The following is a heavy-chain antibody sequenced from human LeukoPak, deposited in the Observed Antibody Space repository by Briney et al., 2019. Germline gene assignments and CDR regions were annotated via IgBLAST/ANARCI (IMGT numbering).Heavy chain of an antibody. CDR3: ARDASYYYGSGSMDV. J-gene: IGHJ6*02. V-gene: IGHV3-74*01. CDR1: GFTFSSYW. Sequence: GESLRLSCAASGFTFSSYWMHWVRQAPGKGLVWVSRINSDGSSTSYADSVKGRFTISRDNAKNTLYLQMNSLRAEDTAVYYCARDASYYYGSGSMDVWGQGTTVTVSS. D-gene: IGHD3-10*01. CDR2: INSDGSST.